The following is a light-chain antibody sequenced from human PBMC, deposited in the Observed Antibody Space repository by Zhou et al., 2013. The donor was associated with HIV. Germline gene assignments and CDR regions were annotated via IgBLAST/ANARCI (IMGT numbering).Light chain of an antibody. J-gene: IGKJ4*01. CDR3: QQLNSYPLT. CDR1: QSISNY. V-gene: IGKV1-17*02. Sequence: DFQMTQSPSSLSASVGDRVTITCRASQSISNYLSWYQQRPGTAPKLLIYSASTLQSGVPSRFRGSGSGTLFTLTINNLQPEDFATYSCQQLNSYPLTFGGGTKVEIK. CDR2: SAS.